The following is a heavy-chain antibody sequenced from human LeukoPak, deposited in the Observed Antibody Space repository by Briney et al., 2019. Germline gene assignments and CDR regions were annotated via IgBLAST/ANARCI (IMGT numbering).Heavy chain of an antibody. CDR2: ITWDSGKI. CDR3: AKASEITVTGAYFDK. D-gene: IGHD6-19*01. J-gene: IGHJ4*02. CDR1: GFTFYDYA. Sequence: GGSLRLSCVASGFTFYDYAMLGVRHATGKGLEGVSDITWDSGKIDYADSVKGRFIISRDNAQNSLHLQMHSLRPEDTAFYYCAKASEITVTGAYFDKWGQGTLVAVSS. V-gene: IGHV3-9*01.